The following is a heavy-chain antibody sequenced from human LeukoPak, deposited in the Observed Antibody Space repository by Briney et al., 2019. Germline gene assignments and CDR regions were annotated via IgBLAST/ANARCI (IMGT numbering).Heavy chain of an antibody. V-gene: IGHV4-39*07. CDR2: IYYSGNT. D-gene: IGHD6-19*01. Sequence: SETLSLTCTVSGGSISSSNYYWGWIRQPPGMGLGWIGSIYYSGNTYYNPSLKSRVTISLDTSKNQFSLNLNSVTATDTALYFCARAAGSGLIDYWGQGILVTVSS. J-gene: IGHJ4*02. CDR3: ARAAGSGLIDY. CDR1: GGSISSSNYY.